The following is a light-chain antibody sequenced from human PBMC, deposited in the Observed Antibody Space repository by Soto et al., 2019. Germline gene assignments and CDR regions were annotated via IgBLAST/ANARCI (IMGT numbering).Light chain of an antibody. V-gene: IGKV3-11*01. J-gene: IGKJ2*01. CDR3: QQGSNWYT. Sequence: EIVLTQSPATLSLSPGDRATLSCRASQSVDRYLAWYQEKPGQAPRLLIYDTSDRATGIPDRFRGSGSGTDFTLTISSLEPEDFAVYYCQQGSNWYTFGQGTKLESK. CDR2: DTS. CDR1: QSVDRY.